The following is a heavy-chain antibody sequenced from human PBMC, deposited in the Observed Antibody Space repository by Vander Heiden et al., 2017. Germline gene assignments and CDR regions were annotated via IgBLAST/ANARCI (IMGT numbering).Heavy chain of an antibody. Sequence: EVQLVESGGCLVQPGRSLRLSCAASGSTFDDYAMHWVRQAPGKGLGWVSVISWNGGSIGYADSVKGRFTISRDNAKNSLYLQMNSLRAEDTALYYCAKDINYEYYLGIYFDYWGQGTLVTVSS. J-gene: IGHJ4*02. CDR3: AKDINYEYYLGIYFDY. CDR1: GSTFDDYA. D-gene: IGHD7-27*01. V-gene: IGHV3-9*01. CDR2: ISWNGGSI.